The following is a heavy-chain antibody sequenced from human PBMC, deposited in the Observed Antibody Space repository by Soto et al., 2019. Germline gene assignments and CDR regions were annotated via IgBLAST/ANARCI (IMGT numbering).Heavy chain of an antibody. J-gene: IGHJ4*02. Sequence: SVKVSCKASGGTFSSYTISWVRQAPGQGLEWMGRIIPTLGIANYAQKFQGRVTITADKSTSTAYMELSSLRSEDTAVYYCSRVDPGETSPFDHWGQGTLVTVSS. CDR1: GGTFSSYT. CDR2: IIPTLGIA. D-gene: IGHD3-10*01. CDR3: SRVDPGETSPFDH. V-gene: IGHV1-69*02.